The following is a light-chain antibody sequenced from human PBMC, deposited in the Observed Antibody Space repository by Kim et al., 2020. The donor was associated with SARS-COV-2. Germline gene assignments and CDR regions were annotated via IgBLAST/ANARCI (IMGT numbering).Light chain of an antibody. J-gene: IGKJ4*01. Sequence: EVVLTQSPATLSLSPGERATLSCRASQNVNNYLAWYQQKPGQALRLLLYDVSNRATGIPARFSGSGSGTDFTLTISSLEPEDFAVYYCQHRKTWPVTFGGGTKLEI. CDR2: DVS. CDR3: QHRKTWPVT. V-gene: IGKV3-11*01. CDR1: QNVNNY.